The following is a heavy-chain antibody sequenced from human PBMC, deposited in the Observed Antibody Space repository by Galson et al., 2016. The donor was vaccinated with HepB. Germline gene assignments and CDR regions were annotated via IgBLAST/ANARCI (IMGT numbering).Heavy chain of an antibody. J-gene: IGHJ4*02. CDR2: ISIYGDNT. Sequence: SLRLSCAASGFTFSSYAMNWVRQAPGKGLEWVATISIYGDNTHYADSVKGRFTVSRDNSKSTFYLHMHSLRVEDTAIYPCAKDLDSSGWYEGVYWGQGTLVTVSS. D-gene: IGHD6-19*01. CDR3: AKDLDSSGWYEGVY. CDR1: GFTFSSYA. V-gene: IGHV3-23*01.